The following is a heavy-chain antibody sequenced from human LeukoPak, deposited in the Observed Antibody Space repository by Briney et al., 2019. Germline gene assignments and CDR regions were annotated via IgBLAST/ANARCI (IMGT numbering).Heavy chain of an antibody. D-gene: IGHD4-17*01. V-gene: IGHV1-69*13. Sequence: GASVKVSCKASGGTFSSYAISWVRQATGQGLEWMGGIIPILGTANYAQKFQGRVTITADESTSTAYMELSSLRSEDTAVYYCARGTYGVHFDYWGQGTLVTVSS. CDR1: GGTFSSYA. J-gene: IGHJ4*02. CDR3: ARGTYGVHFDY. CDR2: IIPILGTA.